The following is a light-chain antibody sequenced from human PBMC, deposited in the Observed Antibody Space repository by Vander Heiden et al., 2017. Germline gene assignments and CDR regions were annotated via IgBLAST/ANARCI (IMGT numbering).Light chain of an antibody. CDR2: GAS. Sequence: IVLTQSPGTLSLSPGERATLSCRASQRVSSSSLAWFQQKPGQASSLLIYGASSRAAGIPDRFGGSGSGTDFTLTISRLEPEDFAVYYCQHYGSSPYTFGQGTKLEIK. J-gene: IGKJ2*01. CDR1: QRVSSSS. V-gene: IGKV3-20*01. CDR3: QHYGSSPYT.